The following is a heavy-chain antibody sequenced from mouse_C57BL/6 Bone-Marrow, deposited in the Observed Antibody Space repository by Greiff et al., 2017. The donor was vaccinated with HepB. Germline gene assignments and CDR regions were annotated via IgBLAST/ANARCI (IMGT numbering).Heavy chain of an antibody. CDR3: AREGGIYYGNSGYFAV. CDR1: GFAFSSYW. CDR2: IYPGDGDT. V-gene: IGHV1-80*01. J-gene: IGHJ1*03. D-gene: IGHD2-1*01. Sequence: QVQLQQSGAELVKPGASVKISCKASGFAFSSYWMNWVKQRPGKGLEWIGQIYPGDGDTNYNGKFKGKATLTADKSSSTAYMQLSRLTSEGSAVYFCAREGGIYYGNSGYFAVWGTGTTVTVSS.